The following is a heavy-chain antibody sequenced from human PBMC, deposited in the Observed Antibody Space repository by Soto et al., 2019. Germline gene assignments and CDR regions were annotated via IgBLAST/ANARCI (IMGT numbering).Heavy chain of an antibody. CDR3: ARDEGYCSSTSCYPRGPFDN. Sequence: QVQLVQSGAEVKKPGSSVKVSCKASGGTFSSYAISWVRQAPGQGLEWMGGIIPIFGTANYAQKFQGRVTITADESTCIAYMELGRLRSEDTAVYYCARDEGYCSSTSCYPRGPFDNCGQGTLVTVSS. D-gene: IGHD2-2*01. CDR2: IIPIFGTA. J-gene: IGHJ4*02. V-gene: IGHV1-69*01. CDR1: GGTFSSYA.